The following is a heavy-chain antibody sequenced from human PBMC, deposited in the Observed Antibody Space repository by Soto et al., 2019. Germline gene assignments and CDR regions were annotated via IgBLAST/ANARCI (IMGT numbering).Heavy chain of an antibody. V-gene: IGHV4-4*02. CDR2: IYHSGST. D-gene: IGHD6-13*01. CDR1: STYISSSDW. J-gene: IGHJ1*01. Sequence: XETRSLPGAVSSTYISSSDWWSWVRQPPGKGLEWIGEIYHSGSTNYKPSFKSRVSISVDKSKNQFSLRLSSVTAADTAVYYCARGGSSSWLRIFHHWGQGTLVTVSS. CDR3: ARGGSSSWLRIFHH.